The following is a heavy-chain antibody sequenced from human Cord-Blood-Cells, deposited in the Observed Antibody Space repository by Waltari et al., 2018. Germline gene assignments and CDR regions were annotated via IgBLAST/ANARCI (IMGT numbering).Heavy chain of an antibody. Sequence: QVQLQESGPGLVKPSETLSLTCTVSGGSISSYYWSWIRQPAGKGREWIGRIYTSGSTNYNPSLKSRVTMSVDTSKNQFSLKLSSVTAADTAVYYCAKSIAARPHAFDIWGQGTMVTVSS. J-gene: IGHJ3*02. CDR2: IYTSGST. D-gene: IGHD6-6*01. V-gene: IGHV4-4*07. CDR1: GGSISSYY. CDR3: AKSIAARPHAFDI.